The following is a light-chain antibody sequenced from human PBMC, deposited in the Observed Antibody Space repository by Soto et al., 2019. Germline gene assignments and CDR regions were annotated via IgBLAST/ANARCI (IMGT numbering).Light chain of an antibody. CDR2: RSK. J-gene: IGLJ1*01. Sequence: QSVLTQPASASGTPGQRVTISCSGGNSNIGSNYVYWYQQFPGRAPKLLIYRSKERPSGVPDRFSGSKSGTSASLAISGLRSDDEADYYCGAWDDSLNAHVFGIGTKVTVL. CDR1: NSNIGSNY. CDR3: GAWDDSLNAHV. V-gene: IGLV1-47*01.